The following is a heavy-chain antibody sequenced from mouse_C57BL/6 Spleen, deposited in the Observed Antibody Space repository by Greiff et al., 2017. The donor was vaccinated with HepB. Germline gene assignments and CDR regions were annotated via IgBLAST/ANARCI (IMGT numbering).Heavy chain of an antibody. Sequence: QVQLQQPGAELVRPGSSVKLSCKASGYTFTSYWMHWVKQRPIQGLEWIGNIDPSDSETHYNQKFKDKATLTVDKSSSTAYMQLSSLTSEDSAVYYCAGGRYGSSPAYWGQGTLVTVSA. D-gene: IGHD1-1*01. CDR3: AGGRYGSSPAY. V-gene: IGHV1-52*01. J-gene: IGHJ3*01. CDR2: IDPSDSET. CDR1: GYTFTSYW.